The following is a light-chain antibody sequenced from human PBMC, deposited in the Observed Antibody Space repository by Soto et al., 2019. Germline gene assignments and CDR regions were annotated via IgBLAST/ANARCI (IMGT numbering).Light chain of an antibody. CDR2: RNN. CDR1: SSNIGSNY. J-gene: IGLJ3*02. Sequence: QSVLIQPTSASGTPGQRVTISCSGSSSNIGSNYVYWFQQLPAAAPQLLIYRNNQRPSGVPDRFSGSKSGTSASLAISGLRSEDEADYYCATWEDNLTARVFGGGTKVTVL. V-gene: IGLV1-47*01. CDR3: ATWEDNLTARV.